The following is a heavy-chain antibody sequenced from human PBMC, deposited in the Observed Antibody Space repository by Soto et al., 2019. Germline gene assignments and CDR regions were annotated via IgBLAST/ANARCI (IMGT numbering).Heavy chain of an antibody. J-gene: IGHJ6*03. CDR1: GGSISSGGYY. D-gene: IGHD3-3*01. CDR3: ARVANDFWSGDYYYYYYMDV. V-gene: IGHV4-31*03. CDR2: IYYSGST. Sequence: PSETLSLTCTVSGGSISSGGYYWSWIRQHPGKGLEWIGYIYYSGSTYYNPSLKSRVTISVDTSKNQFSLKLSSVTAADTAVYYCARVANDFWSGDYYYYYYMDVWGKGTTVTVSS.